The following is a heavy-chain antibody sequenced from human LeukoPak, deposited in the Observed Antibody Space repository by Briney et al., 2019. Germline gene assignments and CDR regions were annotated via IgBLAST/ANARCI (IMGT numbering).Heavy chain of an antibody. CDR2: IFPGDSDT. V-gene: IGHV5-51*01. CDR1: GYRFTTYW. D-gene: IGHD6-6*01. Sequence: GESLKISCKGSGYRFTTYWIGWVRQMPGKGLEWMGIIFPGDSDTIYNPSFQGQVTISADKSINTAYLQWSSLKASDTAMYYCARIRGPAARSSFDYWGQGTLVTVSS. J-gene: IGHJ4*02. CDR3: ARIRGPAARSSFDY.